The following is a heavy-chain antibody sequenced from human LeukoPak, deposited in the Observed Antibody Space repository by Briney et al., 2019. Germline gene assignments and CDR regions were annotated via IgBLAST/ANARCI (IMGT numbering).Heavy chain of an antibody. J-gene: IGHJ4*02. CDR2: IYYSGST. CDR1: GGSISSSSYY. V-gene: IGHV4-39*01. D-gene: IGHD3-10*01. Sequence: SETLSLTCTVSGGSISSSSYYWGWIRQPPGKGLEWIGSIYYSGSTYYNPSLKSRVTISVDTSKNQFSLRLSSVTDADTAVYYCARLFPDYYGSGSYSPPLYYFDSWGQGTLVTVSS. CDR3: ARLFPDYYGSGSYSPPLYYFDS.